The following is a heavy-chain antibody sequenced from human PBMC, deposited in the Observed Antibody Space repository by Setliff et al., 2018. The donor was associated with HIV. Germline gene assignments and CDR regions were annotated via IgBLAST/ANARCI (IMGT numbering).Heavy chain of an antibody. J-gene: IGHJ6*03. CDR1: GYTFTSYY. CDR2: INPSGGST. CDR3: VRGVQSPPHYSYYYMDV. V-gene: IGHV1-46*01. Sequence: ASVKVSCKASGYTFTSYYMHWVRQAPGQGLEWMGIINPSGGSTSYAQKFQGRVTMTRDTSTSTAYMELRSLRSDDTAMYYCVRGVQSPPHYSYYYMDVWGEGTMVTVSS. D-gene: IGHD3-3*01.